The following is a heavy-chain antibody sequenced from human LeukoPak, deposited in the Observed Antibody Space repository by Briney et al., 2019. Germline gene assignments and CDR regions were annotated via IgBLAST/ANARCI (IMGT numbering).Heavy chain of an antibody. CDR1: GFTFSSYA. D-gene: IGHD3-10*01. V-gene: IGHV3-23*01. CDR2: MSGSGGST. Sequence: GGSLRVSCAASGFTFSSYAMSWVRQAPGKGLEWVSAMSGSGGSTYYADSVKGRFTISRDNSKNTLYLQMNSLRAEDTAVYFCAKDHWGAIRGEFDYWGQGTLVTVSS. J-gene: IGHJ4*02. CDR3: AKDHWGAIRGEFDY.